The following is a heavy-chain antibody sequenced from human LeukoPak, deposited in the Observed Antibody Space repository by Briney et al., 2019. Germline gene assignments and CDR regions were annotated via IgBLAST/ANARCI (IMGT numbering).Heavy chain of an antibody. V-gene: IGHV1-24*01. Sequence: ASVKVSCKVSGYTLTELSMHWVRQAPGKGLEWMGGFDPEDGETIYAQKFQGRVTMTEDTSTDTAYMELSSLRSEDTAVYYCATPYSSGWGPRYGMDAWGQGTTVTVSS. D-gene: IGHD6-19*01. CDR2: FDPEDGET. CDR3: ATPYSSGWGPRYGMDA. J-gene: IGHJ6*02. CDR1: GYTLTELS.